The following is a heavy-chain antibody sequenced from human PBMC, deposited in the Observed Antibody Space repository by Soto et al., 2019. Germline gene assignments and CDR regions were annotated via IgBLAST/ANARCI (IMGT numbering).Heavy chain of an antibody. D-gene: IGHD4-17*01. CDR3: TKDNYGDYVGYFNS. CDR1: GFTFDDYA. V-gene: IGHV3-23*01. CDR2: ITGGGST. Sequence: GGSLRLSCAASGFTFDDYAMNWVRQAPGKGLEWISAITGGGSTYYADSVKGRFTISRDNSKNTLYLQMSSLRAEDTAVYYCTKDNYGDYVGYFNSWGQGTLVTVSS. J-gene: IGHJ4*02.